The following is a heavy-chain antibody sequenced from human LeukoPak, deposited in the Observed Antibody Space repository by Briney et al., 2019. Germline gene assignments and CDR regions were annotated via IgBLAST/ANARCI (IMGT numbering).Heavy chain of an antibody. CDR2: INRNGGNT. J-gene: IGHJ6*02. CDR1: GFSFSTYP. CDR3: AREVYGMDV. V-gene: IGHV3-64*01. Sequence: GGSLRLSCAAPGFSFSTYPMHWVRRAPGKGLEFVSSINRNGGNTYYANSVKGRFTISRDNSKNTLYLQMGSLRAEDMAIYFCAREVYGMDVWGRGTTVTASS.